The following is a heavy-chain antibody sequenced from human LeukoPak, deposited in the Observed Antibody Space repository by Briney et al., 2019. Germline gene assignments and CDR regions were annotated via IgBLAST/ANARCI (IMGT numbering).Heavy chain of an antibody. J-gene: IGHJ4*02. V-gene: IGHV4-39*01. Sequence: PSETLSLTCTVSGGSISSSSAYWGWICKPPGKGLEWIGWMWYCKNTCYIPSLQSRVTISADTSKNQYSLTLGSVSATDTAVYYCVSPRGFSYGYFDYWGQGTLVTVSS. CDR1: GGSISSSSAY. D-gene: IGHD5-18*01. CDR2: MWYCKNT. CDR3: VSPRGFSYGYFDY.